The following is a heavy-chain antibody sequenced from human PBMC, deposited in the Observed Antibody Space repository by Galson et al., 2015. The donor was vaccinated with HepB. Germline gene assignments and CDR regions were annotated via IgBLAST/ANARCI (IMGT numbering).Heavy chain of an antibody. V-gene: IGHV3-33*01. CDR3: AREAGDYAYIGVSGMDV. Sequence: SLRLSCAASGFTFSSYGMHWVRQAPGKGLEWVAVIWYSGSNKYYADSVKGRFTISRDNSKNTLYLQMNSLRAEDTAVYYCAREAGDYAYIGVSGMDVWGQGTTVTVSS. CDR1: GFTFSSYG. D-gene: IGHD4-17*01. J-gene: IGHJ6*02. CDR2: IWYSGSNK.